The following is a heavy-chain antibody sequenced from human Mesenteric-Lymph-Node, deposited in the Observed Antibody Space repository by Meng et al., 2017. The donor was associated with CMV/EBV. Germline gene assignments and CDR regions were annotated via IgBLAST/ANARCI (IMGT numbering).Heavy chain of an antibody. CDR3: ARVRGYCATTNCYTWFDP. V-gene: IGHV4-34*01. CDR1: GSFLGCF. CDR2: INHRGST. J-gene: IGHJ5*02. Sequence: GSFLGCFWSWIRQPPGEGLEWIGEINHRGSTNYSPCLKGRVTISVDTSKNQFSLKLSSVTAADTAVYYCARVRGYCATTNCYTWFDPWGQGTLVTVSS. D-gene: IGHD2-2*02.